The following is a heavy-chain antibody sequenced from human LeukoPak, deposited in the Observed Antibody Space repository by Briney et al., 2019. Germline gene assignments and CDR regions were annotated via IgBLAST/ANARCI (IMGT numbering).Heavy chain of an antibody. CDR2: INHSGST. J-gene: IGHJ5*02. CDR3: ARDLPSWDYYDSSGVTAFDP. D-gene: IGHD3-22*01. V-gene: IGHV4-34*01. CDR1: GGSFSGYY. Sequence: SETLSLTCAVYGGSFSGYYWSWIRQPPGKGLEWIGEINHSGSTNYNPSLKSRVTISVDTSKNQFSLKLSSVTAADTAVYYCARDLPSWDYYDSSGVTAFDPWGQGTLVTVSS.